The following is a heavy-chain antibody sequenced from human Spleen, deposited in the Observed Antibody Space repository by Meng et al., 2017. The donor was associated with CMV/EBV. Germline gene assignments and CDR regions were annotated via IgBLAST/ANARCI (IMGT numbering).Heavy chain of an antibody. CDR3: ASGIVGATSGYFDY. CDR2: ISHSGTT. CDR1: GGSISSGDYY. D-gene: IGHD1-26*01. Sequence: GSLRLSCTVSGGSISSGDYYWGWIRQPPGKGLEWIGSISHSGTTYYNPSLKSRGTISVHMSKNQFSLKLSSVTAADTAVYYCASGIVGATSGYFDYWGQGTLVTVSS. J-gene: IGHJ4*02. V-gene: IGHV4-39*07.